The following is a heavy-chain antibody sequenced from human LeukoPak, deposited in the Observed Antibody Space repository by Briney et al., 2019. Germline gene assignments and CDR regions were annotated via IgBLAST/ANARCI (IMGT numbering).Heavy chain of an antibody. D-gene: IGHD4-23*01. V-gene: IGHV3-74*01. CDR3: ARDYCGGNNLCFADF. CDR2: IKSDGSNT. J-gene: IGHJ4*02. CDR1: GFTFSSYW. Sequence: PGGSLRLSCVASGFTFSSYWMHWVRQAPGKGLVWVSRIKSDGSNTSYADSVKGRFTISRDNTKNTLYLQMNSLRAEDTAVYYCARDYCGGNNLCFADFWSQGTLVTVSS.